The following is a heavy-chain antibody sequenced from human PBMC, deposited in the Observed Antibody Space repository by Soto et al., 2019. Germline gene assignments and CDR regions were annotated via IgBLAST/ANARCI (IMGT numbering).Heavy chain of an antibody. Sequence: GGSLRLSCAASGFTFSDHYMDWVRQAPGKGLEWVGRTRNKANSYTTEYAASVKGRFTISRDDSKNSLFLQMNSLKTGDTAVYYCARGRGMITFGGVIGDAFDIWGQGTMVTVSS. V-gene: IGHV3-72*01. D-gene: IGHD3-16*02. CDR1: GFTFSDHY. CDR3: ARGRGMITFGGVIGDAFDI. J-gene: IGHJ3*02. CDR2: TRNKANSYTT.